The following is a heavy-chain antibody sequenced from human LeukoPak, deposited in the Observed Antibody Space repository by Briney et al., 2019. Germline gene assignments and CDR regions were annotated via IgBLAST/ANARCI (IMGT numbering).Heavy chain of an antibody. Sequence: ASVKVSCKGFQYTFTGYYMHWVRQAPGHGPEWMGRINPNNGGTDYAQKLQGRVTMTTDTSTSTAYMELRSLRSDDTAVYYCARSIIVADAFDIWGQGTMVTVSS. CDR3: ARSIIVADAFDI. D-gene: IGHD5-12*01. CDR2: INPNNGGT. V-gene: IGHV1-2*06. J-gene: IGHJ3*02. CDR1: QYTFTGYY.